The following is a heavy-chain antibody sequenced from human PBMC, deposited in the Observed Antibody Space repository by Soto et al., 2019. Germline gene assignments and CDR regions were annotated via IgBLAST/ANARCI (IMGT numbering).Heavy chain of an antibody. CDR2: IKQDGSVK. D-gene: IGHD6-19*01. CDR3: VRGSGWHDY. V-gene: IGHV3-7*02. CDR1: GFPFSSSW. Sequence: GGSLRLSCAASGFPFSSSWMTWVRQTPRRGLEWVANIKQDGSVKYYVDSVKGRFTISRDNAKNSLYLKMNSLRAEDTAVYYCVRGSGWHDYWRHGTLVTVSS. J-gene: IGHJ4*01.